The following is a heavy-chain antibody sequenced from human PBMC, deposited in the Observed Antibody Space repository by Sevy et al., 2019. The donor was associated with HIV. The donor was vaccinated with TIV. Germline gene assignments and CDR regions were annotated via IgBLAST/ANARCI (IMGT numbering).Heavy chain of an antibody. J-gene: IGHJ5*02. D-gene: IGHD1-1*01. Sequence: ASVKVSCKVSGYTLTELSMHWVRQAPGKGLEWMGGFDPEDGETIYAQTFQGRVTMTEDTSTDTAYMELSSLRSEDTAVYYCATGVTTRESVVQIWFDPWGQGTLVTVSS. CDR1: GYTLTELS. V-gene: IGHV1-24*01. CDR3: ATGVTTRESVVQIWFDP. CDR2: FDPEDGET.